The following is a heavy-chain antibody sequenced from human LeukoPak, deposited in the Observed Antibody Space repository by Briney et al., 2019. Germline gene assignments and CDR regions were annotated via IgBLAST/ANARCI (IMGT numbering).Heavy chain of an antibody. CDR1: GGSISSSNYY. J-gene: IGHJ4*02. D-gene: IGHD2-21*01. Sequence: PSETLSLTCTVSGGSISSSNYYWGWIRQPPGKGLEWIGSIHYRGNTYYNPSLKSRVTISVDTSKNQFSLRVSSVTAADTAVYYCARHLNNCGDDCYIFDYWGQGTLVTVSS. V-gene: IGHV4-39*01. CDR3: ARHLNNCGDDCYIFDY. CDR2: IHYRGNT.